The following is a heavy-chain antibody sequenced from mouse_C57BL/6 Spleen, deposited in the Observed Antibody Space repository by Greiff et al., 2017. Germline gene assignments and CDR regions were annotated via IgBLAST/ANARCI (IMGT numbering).Heavy chain of an antibody. D-gene: IGHD1-1*01. CDR3: RGTSVVVDFDY. CDR2: IDPETGGT. CDR1: GYTFTDYE. Sequence: QVQLQQSGAELVRPGASVTLSCKASGYTFTDYEMHWVKQTPVHGLEWIGAIDPETGGTAYNQKFKGKAILTAVKSSSTAYMELRSLTAEDSAVYYCRGTSVVVDFDYWGQGTTLTVSS. V-gene: IGHV1-15*01. J-gene: IGHJ2*01.